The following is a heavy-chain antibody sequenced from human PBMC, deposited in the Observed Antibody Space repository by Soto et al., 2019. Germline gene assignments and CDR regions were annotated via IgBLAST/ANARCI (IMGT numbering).Heavy chain of an antibody. V-gene: IGHV1-3*01. Sequence: ASVKVCCKDSGYTFNSYAIQWVRQAHRQRLEWMGWINAGNGNTKYSQKFQGRVTITRDTSASTAYMELSSLRSEDTAVYYCARVETVGDYDFWSGYYDRYYYYGMDVWGQGTTVTVSS. CDR2: INAGNGNT. CDR1: GYTFNSYA. D-gene: IGHD3-3*01. J-gene: IGHJ6*02. CDR3: ARVETVGDYDFWSGYYDRYYYYGMDV.